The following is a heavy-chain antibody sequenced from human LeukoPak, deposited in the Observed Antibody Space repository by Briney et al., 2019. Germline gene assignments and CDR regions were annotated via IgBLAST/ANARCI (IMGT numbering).Heavy chain of an antibody. Sequence: PGGSLRLSCAVSEFIVSINYMSWVRQAPGKGLEWVSLIYSRGDTKYAESVKGRFTISRDNSKNTLYLQMNSLRAEDTAVYYCAKGTEITIFGVGGDAFDIWDQGTMVTVSS. CDR3: AKGTEITIFGVGGDAFDI. D-gene: IGHD3-3*01. CDR1: EFIVSINY. V-gene: IGHV3-53*01. J-gene: IGHJ3*02. CDR2: IYSRGDT.